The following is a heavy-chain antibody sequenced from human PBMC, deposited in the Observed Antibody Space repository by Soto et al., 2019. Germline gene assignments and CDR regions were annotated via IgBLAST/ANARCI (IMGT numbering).Heavy chain of an antibody. D-gene: IGHD2-21*01. CDR2: IKQDGSEK. J-gene: IGHJ4*02. CDR3: ARVAYPWHFDY. Sequence: GGSLRLSCAASGFTFSSYYMSWVRLAPGKGLQWVAMIKQDGSEKYYVDSMKGRFTISRDHAKNSLYLQVNSLRAEDTAMYYCARVAYPWHFDYWGQGTLVTVSS. V-gene: IGHV3-7*01. CDR1: GFTFSSYY.